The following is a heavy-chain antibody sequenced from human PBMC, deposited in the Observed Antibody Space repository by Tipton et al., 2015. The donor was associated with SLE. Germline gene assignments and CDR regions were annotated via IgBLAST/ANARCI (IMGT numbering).Heavy chain of an antibody. Sequence: QLVQSGAEVKKPGESLKISCKGSGYSFTSYWIGWVRQAPGKGLEWMGGFDPEDGETIYAQKFQGRVTMTEDTSTDTAYMELSSLRSEDTAVYYCATWGWYSSSWYNLGHWGQGTLGTVSS. CDR1: GYSFTSYW. J-gene: IGHJ1*01. CDR2: FDPEDGET. V-gene: IGHV1-24*01. CDR3: ATWGWYSSSWYNLGH. D-gene: IGHD6-13*01.